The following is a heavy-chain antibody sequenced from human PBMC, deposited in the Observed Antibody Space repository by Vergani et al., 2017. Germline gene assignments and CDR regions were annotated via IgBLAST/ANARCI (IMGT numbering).Heavy chain of an antibody. V-gene: IGHV1-69*01. CDR3: ARALYPSPAPIKPGLSGGSCYSP. Sequence: QVQLVQSGAEVKKPGSSVKVSCKASGGTFSSYAISWVRQAPGQGLEWMGGIIPIFGTANYAQKFQGRVTITADESTSTAYMELSSRRSEDTAVYYCARALYPSPAPIKPGLSGGSCYSPWGQGTLVTVSS. J-gene: IGHJ5*02. CDR2: IIPIFGTA. CDR1: GGTFSSYA. D-gene: IGHD2-15*01.